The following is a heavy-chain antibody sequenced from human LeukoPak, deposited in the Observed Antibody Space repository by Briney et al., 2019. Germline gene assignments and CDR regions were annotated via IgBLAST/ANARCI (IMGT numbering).Heavy chain of an antibody. Sequence: GALSLSCAASGFTFSSYSMNWVRQAPGRGLDWVSSISSSSSYIYYADSVKGRFTISRDNAKNSLYLQMNSLRAEDTAVYYCAKGSSPGDYWGQGTLVTVSS. CDR3: AKGSSPGDY. CDR2: ISSSSSYI. CDR1: GFTFSSYS. V-gene: IGHV3-21*04. D-gene: IGHD6-13*01. J-gene: IGHJ4*02.